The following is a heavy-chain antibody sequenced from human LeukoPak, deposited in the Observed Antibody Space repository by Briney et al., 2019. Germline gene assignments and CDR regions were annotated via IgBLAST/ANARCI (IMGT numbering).Heavy chain of an antibody. J-gene: IGHJ3*02. V-gene: IGHV4-34*01. Sequence: SETLSLTCAVYGGSFSGYYWSLIRQPPGKGLEWIGEINHSGSTNYNPSLKSRVTISVDTSKNQCSLKLSSVTAADTAVYYCARGDLRGWVRRAFDIWGQGTMVTVSS. CDR1: GGSFSGYY. CDR3: ARGDLRGWVRRAFDI. CDR2: INHSGST. D-gene: IGHD6-19*01.